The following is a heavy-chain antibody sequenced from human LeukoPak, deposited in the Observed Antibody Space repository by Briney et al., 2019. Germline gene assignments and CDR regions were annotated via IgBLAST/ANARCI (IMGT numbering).Heavy chain of an antibody. D-gene: IGHD2-15*01. CDR3: ARGPIQDCSGGSCYEVNFDY. J-gene: IGHJ4*02. CDR1: GYTFTSYG. Sequence: ASVKVSCKASGYTFTSYGISWVRQAPGQELEWMGWISAYNGNTNYAQKLQGRVTMTTDTSTSTAYMELRSLRSDDTAVYYCARGPIQDCSGGSCYEVNFDYWGQGTLVTVSS. CDR2: ISAYNGNT. V-gene: IGHV1-18*01.